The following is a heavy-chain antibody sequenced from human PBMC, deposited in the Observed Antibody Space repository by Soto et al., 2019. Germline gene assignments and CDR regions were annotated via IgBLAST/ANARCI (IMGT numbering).Heavy chain of an antibody. CDR2: MSAYNGNT. CDR3: AREGPAPYYSYGMDV. V-gene: IGHV1-18*01. Sequence: QVQLVQSGGEVKKPGASVKVSCKTSGYSFTTYGISWVRQAPGHGLEWRGWMSAYNGNTNYAQKLQGRVTMTTDTSTSTADIERMSLRSNDTAVYYCAREGPAPYYSYGMDVWGQGSTVTVSS. CDR1: GYSFTTYG. J-gene: IGHJ6*02.